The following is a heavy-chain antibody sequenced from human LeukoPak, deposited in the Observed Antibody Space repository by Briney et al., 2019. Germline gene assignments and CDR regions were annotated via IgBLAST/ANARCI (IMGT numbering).Heavy chain of an antibody. D-gene: IGHD3-10*01. CDR3: AKDGSGWSYDS. V-gene: IGHV3-23*01. CDR1: GFTFTNFA. CDR2: IGGSGDT. J-gene: IGHJ5*01. Sequence: GGSLRLSCAASGFTFTNFAVGWVRQAPGSALEWVSRIGGSGDTYCADSVKGRFTISRDISKNTLYLQLSSLRADDTAVYYCAKDGSGWSYDSWGQGTLVTVSS.